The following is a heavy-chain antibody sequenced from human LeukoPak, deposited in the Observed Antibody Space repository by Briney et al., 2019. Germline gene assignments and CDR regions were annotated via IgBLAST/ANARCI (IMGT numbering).Heavy chain of an antibody. CDR2: IANDGKDK. V-gene: IGHV3-30*18. CDR1: GFTFSRYG. D-gene: IGHD6-13*01. CDR3: AKDQQVGAAAYYFDS. Sequence: QPGRSLRLSCAASGFTFSRYGLHWVRQAPGKGLEWVAVIANDGKDKKYADSAKGRFSISRDNSKSTLYLQMNSLRAEDTGVYYCAKDQQVGAAAYYFDSWGQGTLVTVPS. J-gene: IGHJ4*02.